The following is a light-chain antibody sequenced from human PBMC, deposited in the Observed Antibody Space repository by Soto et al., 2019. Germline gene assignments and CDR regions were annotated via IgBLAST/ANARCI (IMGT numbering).Light chain of an antibody. CDR1: HDVSRN. V-gene: IGKV1-33*01. CDR2: DAA. Sequence: DIQMTQSPSSLSASVGDRVTIACQSSHDVSRNLNWFQQKPGQVPKLRIYDAANLERGVPSRFSASGSGTDFTFTISSLQLEDVETYYCKQYNSMLSFGGGTEIELK. CDR3: KQYNSMLS. J-gene: IGKJ4*01.